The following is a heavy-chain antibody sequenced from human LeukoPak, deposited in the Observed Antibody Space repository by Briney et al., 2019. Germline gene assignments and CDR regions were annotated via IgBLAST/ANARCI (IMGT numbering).Heavy chain of an antibody. CDR2: IYTSGST. Sequence: SETLSLTCTVSGGSISSGDYYWSWIRQPAGKGLEWIGRIYTSGSTNYNPSLKSRVTISVDTSKNQFSLKLSSVTAADTAVYYCARAAAPLYYYGSGSYYNRPYNWFDPWGQGTLVTVSS. CDR1: GGSISSGDYY. CDR3: ARAAAPLYYYGSGSYYNRPYNWFDP. V-gene: IGHV4-61*02. J-gene: IGHJ5*02. D-gene: IGHD3-10*01.